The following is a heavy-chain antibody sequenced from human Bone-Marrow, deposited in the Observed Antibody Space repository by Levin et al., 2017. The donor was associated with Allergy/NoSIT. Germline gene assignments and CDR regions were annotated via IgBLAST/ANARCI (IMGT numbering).Heavy chain of an antibody. D-gene: IGHD3-16*02. J-gene: IGHJ4*02. CDR2: ISSKIYGGTP. V-gene: IGHV3-49*04. CDR1: GFKSYDYT. Sequence: GGSLRLSCTASGFKSYDYTFTWVRQAPGKALEWVGFISSKIYGGTPEYAASVKGRFTISRDDSKGIAYLQMNSLKTEDTAIYFCARAGIYRRLSLDAIYHLWGQGTQVTVSS. CDR3: ARAGIYRRLSLDAIYHL.